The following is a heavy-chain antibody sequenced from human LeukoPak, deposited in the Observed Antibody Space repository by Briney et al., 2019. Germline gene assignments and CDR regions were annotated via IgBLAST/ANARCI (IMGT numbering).Heavy chain of an antibody. V-gene: IGHV3-48*01. CDR1: GFTFSSYS. CDR3: ARWGSSSWSSRLDY. D-gene: IGHD6-13*01. J-gene: IGHJ4*02. CDR2: ISSSSSTI. Sequence: GGSLRLSCAASGFTFSSYSMNWVRQAPGKGLEWVSYISSSSSTIYYADSVKGRFTISRDNAKNSLYLQMNSLRAEDTAVYYCARWGSSSWSSRLDYSGQGTLVTVSS.